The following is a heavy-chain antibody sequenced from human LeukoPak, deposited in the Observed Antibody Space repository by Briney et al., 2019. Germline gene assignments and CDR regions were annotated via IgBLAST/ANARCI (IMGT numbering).Heavy chain of an antibody. Sequence: SETLSLTCTVSGNSISSGDNYWTWIRQPPGKGLEWIGFISYSGNTNYNPSLKSRVTISLDTSKNQFSLKLISVTAADTAVYYCARGVGSGYTDYWGQGALVTVSS. J-gene: IGHJ4*02. V-gene: IGHV4-61*08. CDR2: ISYSGNT. D-gene: IGHD3-22*01. CDR1: GNSISSGDNY. CDR3: ARGVGSGYTDY.